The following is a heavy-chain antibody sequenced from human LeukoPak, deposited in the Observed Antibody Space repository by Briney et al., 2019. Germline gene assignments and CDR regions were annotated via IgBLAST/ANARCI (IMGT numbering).Heavy chain of an antibody. CDR3: ASRPYDSSGYMNY. CDR2: ISSSSSYI. V-gene: IGHV3-21*01. Sequence: GGSLRLSCAASGFTFSSYSMTWVRQAPGKGLEWVSSISSSSSYIYYADSVKGRFTISRDNAKNSLYLQMNSLRAEDTAVYYCASRPYDSSGYMNYWGQGTLVTVSS. J-gene: IGHJ4*02. D-gene: IGHD3-22*01. CDR1: GFTFSSYS.